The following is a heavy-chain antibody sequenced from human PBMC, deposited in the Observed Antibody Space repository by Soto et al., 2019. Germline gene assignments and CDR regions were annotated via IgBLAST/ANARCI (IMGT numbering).Heavy chain of an antibody. V-gene: IGHV1-3*01. CDR3: ARSAITFGGVIVSLDY. CDR1: GYTFTSYA. D-gene: IGHD3-16*02. J-gene: IGHJ4*02. Sequence: ASVKVSCKASGYTFTSYAMHWVRQAPGQRLEWMGWINAGNGNTKYSQKFQGRVTITRDTSASTAYMELSSLRSEDTAVYYCARSAITFGGVIVSLDYWGQGTLVTVSS. CDR2: INAGNGNT.